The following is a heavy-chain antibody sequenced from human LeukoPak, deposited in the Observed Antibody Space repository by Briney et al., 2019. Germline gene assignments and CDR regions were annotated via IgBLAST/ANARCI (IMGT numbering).Heavy chain of an antibody. Sequence: GGSLRLSCAASGFTFSSYAMSWVRQAPGKGLEWVSGISGSGGTTYYADSVKGRFTISRDNSKNTLYLQMNSLRAEDTAVYYCAKGSDFWNGPTDYWGQGTLVTVSS. J-gene: IGHJ4*02. CDR2: ISGSGGTT. CDR1: GFTFSSYA. V-gene: IGHV3-23*01. CDR3: AKGSDFWNGPTDY. D-gene: IGHD3-3*01.